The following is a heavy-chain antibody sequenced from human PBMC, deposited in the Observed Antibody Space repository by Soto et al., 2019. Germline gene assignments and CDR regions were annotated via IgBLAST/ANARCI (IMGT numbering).Heavy chain of an antibody. CDR1: GFTFSSYG. V-gene: IGHV3-33*01. J-gene: IGHJ1*01. CDR2: IWYGGSNK. CDR3: ARDPYDFWSGYYLGEYFQH. D-gene: IGHD3-3*01. Sequence: QVQLVESGGGVVQPGRSLRLSCAASGFTFSSYGMHWVRQAPGKGLEWVAVIWYGGSNKYYADSVKGRFTISRDNSKNTLYLQMNSLRAEDTAVYYCARDPYDFWSGYYLGEYFQHWGQGTLVTVSS.